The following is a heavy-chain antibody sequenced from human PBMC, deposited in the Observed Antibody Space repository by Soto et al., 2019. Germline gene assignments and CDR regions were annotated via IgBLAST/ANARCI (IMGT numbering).Heavy chain of an antibody. V-gene: IGHV4-59*08. CDR2: IYYSGST. CDR3: ARLWGWFGDY. D-gene: IGHD3-10*01. CDR1: GGSISSYY. J-gene: IGHJ4*02. Sequence: QVQLLESGPGLVKTSETLSLTCTVSGGSISSYYWSWIRQPPGKGLEWIGYIYYSGSTNYNPSLKSRVTISVDTSKNQFSLKLSSVTAADTAVYYCARLWGWFGDYWGQGTLVTVSS.